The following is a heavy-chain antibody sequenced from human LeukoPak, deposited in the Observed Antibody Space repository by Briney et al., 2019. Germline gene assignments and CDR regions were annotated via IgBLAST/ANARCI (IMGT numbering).Heavy chain of an antibody. V-gene: IGHV3-30*04. CDR1: GFTFSSYA. CDR2: ISYDGSNK. D-gene: IGHD4-17*01. Sequence: PGRSLRLSCAASGFTFSSYAMHWVRQAPGKGLEWVAVISYDGSNKYYADSVKGRFTISRDNSKNTVLLQMNNLRLEDAAVYYCARGSRYGDYPYYCDFWGQGTLVTVSS. CDR3: ARGSRYGDYPYYCDF. J-gene: IGHJ4*02.